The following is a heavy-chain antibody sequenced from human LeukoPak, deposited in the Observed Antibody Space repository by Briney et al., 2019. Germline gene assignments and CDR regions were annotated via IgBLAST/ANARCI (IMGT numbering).Heavy chain of an antibody. Sequence: ASVKVSCKVSGYTLTELSMHWVRQAPGKGLEWVGGFDPEDGETIYAQKFQGRVTMTEDTSTDTAYMELSSLRSEDTAVYYCATGVRFLERVTLGYWGQGTLVTVSS. CDR2: FDPEDGET. V-gene: IGHV1-24*01. CDR1: GYTLTELS. CDR3: ATGVRFLERVTLGY. J-gene: IGHJ4*02. D-gene: IGHD3-3*01.